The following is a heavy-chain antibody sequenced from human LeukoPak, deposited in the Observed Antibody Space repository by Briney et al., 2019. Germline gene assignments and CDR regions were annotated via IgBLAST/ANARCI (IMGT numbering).Heavy chain of an antibody. CDR2: IRSKAYGGTT. V-gene: IGHV3-49*04. CDR3: TRDNAAAGSYWYFDL. D-gene: IGHD6-13*01. CDR1: GFTFGDFA. J-gene: IGHJ2*01. Sequence: GGSLRLSCTASGFTFGDFARSWVRQAPGKGPEWVSFIRSKAYGGTTEYAASVKGRFTISRDDYKRIAYLQMNSLKPEDTAVYYCTRDNAAAGSYWYFDLWGRGTLVTVSS.